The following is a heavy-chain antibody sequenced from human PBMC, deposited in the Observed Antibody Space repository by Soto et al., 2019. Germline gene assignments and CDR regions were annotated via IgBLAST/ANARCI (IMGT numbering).Heavy chain of an antibody. Sequence: SETLSLTCTVSDGSISSSTYYWGWIRQPPGKGLEWIGSIHYSGSTYYNPSLKSRVTISVDTSKSQFSLKLSSVTAADTAVYYCATRYYDFWSGYRGGMDVWGQGTTVTVS. J-gene: IGHJ6*02. D-gene: IGHD3-3*01. CDR1: DGSISSSTYY. V-gene: IGHV4-39*01. CDR3: ATRYYDFWSGYRGGMDV. CDR2: IHYSGST.